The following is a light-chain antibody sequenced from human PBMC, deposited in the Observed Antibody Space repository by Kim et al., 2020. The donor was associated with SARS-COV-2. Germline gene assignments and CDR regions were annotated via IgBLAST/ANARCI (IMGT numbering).Light chain of an antibody. V-gene: IGLV2-14*03. CDR3: SSYTSSNTLV. CDR1: SGDFGGYNF. CDR2: DIS. Sequence: GRSITIPGTGPSGDFGGYNFGCWNQHHTGKAPKGMIYDISKRPSGVSNRFSGSKSGATASLTISGLQAEDEADYYCSSYTSSNTLVFGGGTQLTVL. J-gene: IGLJ3*02.